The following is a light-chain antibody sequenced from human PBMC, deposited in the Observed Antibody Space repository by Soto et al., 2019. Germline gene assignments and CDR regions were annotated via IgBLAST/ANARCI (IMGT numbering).Light chain of an antibody. J-gene: IGKJ3*01. CDR2: AAS. Sequence: AIRMTQSPSSFSASTGDRVTITCRASQGISSYLAWYQQKPGKAPKLLIYAASTLQSGVPSRFSVSGSGPDFTLIISCLQSEDFATYYCQQYYSYPFTFGPGTKVDIK. CDR3: QQYYSYPFT. CDR1: QGISSY. V-gene: IGKV1-8*01.